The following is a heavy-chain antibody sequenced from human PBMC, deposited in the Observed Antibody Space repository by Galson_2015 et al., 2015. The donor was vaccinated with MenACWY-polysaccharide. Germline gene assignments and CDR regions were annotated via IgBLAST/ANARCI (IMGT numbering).Heavy chain of an antibody. CDR3: ARTCYVPYNFEF. CDR2: INPSTGTT. CDR1: GYTFVSYY. D-gene: IGHD2-2*01. V-gene: IGHV1-46*03. J-gene: IGHJ4*02. Sequence: SVKVSCKASGYTFVSYYIHWVRQAPGQGLEWLGIINPSTGTTTYAQRLQGRVTVTRDTSTSTVYMELSSLTSEDTAVYYCARTCYVPYNFEFWGQGTLVTVSS.